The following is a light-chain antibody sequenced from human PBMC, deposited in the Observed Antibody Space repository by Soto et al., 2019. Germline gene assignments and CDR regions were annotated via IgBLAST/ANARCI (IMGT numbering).Light chain of an antibody. CDR1: QSTSSY. V-gene: IGKV1-5*03. J-gene: IGKJ1*01. CDR2: EAS. Sequence: DIQMTQSPSTLSASVGDRVTITCRASQSTSSYLAWYQQKPGKAPKLLIYEASHLENGVPSRFSGSGSGTEFSLTISSLQPDDFATYYCQQYSSQSTFGQGTKVDIK. CDR3: QQYSSQST.